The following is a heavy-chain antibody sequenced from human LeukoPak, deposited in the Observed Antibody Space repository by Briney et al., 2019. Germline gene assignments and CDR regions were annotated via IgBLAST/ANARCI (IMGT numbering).Heavy chain of an antibody. CDR3: ARDGGGYIYYFGY. CDR1: GFTFSSYA. CDR2: ISSNGGST. V-gene: IGHV3-64*01. J-gene: IGHJ4*02. Sequence: GGSLRLSCAASGFTFSSYAMHWVRQAPGKGLEYVSAISSNGGSTYYANTVKGRFTISRDNSKNTLYLQMGSLRAEDMAVYYCARDGGGYIYYFGYWGQGTLVTASS. D-gene: IGHD5-24*01.